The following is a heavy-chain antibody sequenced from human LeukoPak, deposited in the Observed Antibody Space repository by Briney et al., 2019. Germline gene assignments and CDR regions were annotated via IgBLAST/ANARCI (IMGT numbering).Heavy chain of an antibody. V-gene: IGHV1-46*01. Sequence: GASVKVSCKASGYTFISYYMHWVRQAPGQGLEWMGKIDPSGGSTRYAQKFQGRVNMTRDISTSTVYMELSSLRSEDTAVCYCARRESGSTKRNIDYWGQGTLVTVSS. D-gene: IGHD3-3*01. CDR1: GYTFISYY. CDR2: IDPSGGST. J-gene: IGHJ4*02. CDR3: ARRESGSTKRNIDY.